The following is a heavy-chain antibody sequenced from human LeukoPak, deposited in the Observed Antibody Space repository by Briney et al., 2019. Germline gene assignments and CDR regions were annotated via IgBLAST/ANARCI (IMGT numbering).Heavy chain of an antibody. V-gene: IGHV3-30*18. D-gene: IGHD2-15*01. J-gene: IGHJ5*02. Sequence: QPGGSLRGSCAASGFTFSSYGMHWVRQAPGKGLEWVAVISYDGSNKYYADSVKGRFTISRDNSKNTLYLQMNSLRAEDTAVYYCAKDRYCSGGSCSNWFDPWGQGTLVTVSS. CDR2: ISYDGSNK. CDR3: AKDRYCSGGSCSNWFDP. CDR1: GFTFSSYG.